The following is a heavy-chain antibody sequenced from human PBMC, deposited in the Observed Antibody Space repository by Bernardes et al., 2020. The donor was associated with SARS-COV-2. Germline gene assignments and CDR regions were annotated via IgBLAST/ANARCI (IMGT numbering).Heavy chain of an antibody. CDR3: ARINFHYYDTTGYGWMYFDS. CDR2: IYHSGST. CDR1: GGSISSSNW. D-gene: IGHD3-22*01. Sequence: SETLSLTCAVSGGSISSSNWWSWIRQSPGKGLEWIGEIYHSGSTSYSSSLKSRVTISLDKSKNQFSLKLSSVTAADTAVYYCARINFHYYDTTGYGWMYFDSWGQGTLVTVSS. V-gene: IGHV4-4*02. J-gene: IGHJ4*02.